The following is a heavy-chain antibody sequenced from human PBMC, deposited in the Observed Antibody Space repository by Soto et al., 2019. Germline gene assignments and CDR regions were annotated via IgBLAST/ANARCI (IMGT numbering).Heavy chain of an antibody. CDR3: ARGDTAMSMNYYYGMDV. Sequence: PGGALRLSCAASGFTFSSYWMSWVRQAPGKGLEWVANIKQDGSEKYYVDSVKGRFTISRDNAKNSLYLQMNSLRAEDTAVYYCARGDTAMSMNYYYGMDVWGQGTTVTVSS. D-gene: IGHD5-18*01. J-gene: IGHJ6*02. CDR2: IKQDGSEK. V-gene: IGHV3-7*03. CDR1: GFTFSSYW.